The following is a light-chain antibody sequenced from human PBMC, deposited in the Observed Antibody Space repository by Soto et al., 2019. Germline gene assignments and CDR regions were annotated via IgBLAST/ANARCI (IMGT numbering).Light chain of an antibody. CDR2: VEGSGSY. V-gene: IGLV4-60*03. Sequence: QSVLTQSSSASASLGSSVRLTCTLSSGHSSYIIAWHQQQPGKAPRYLMKVEGSGSYNKGSGVPDRFSGSSSGADRYLTISTLQSEDEADYYCETWDSNTRVFGGGTQVTVL. CDR3: ETWDSNTRV. CDR1: SGHSSYI. J-gene: IGLJ2*01.